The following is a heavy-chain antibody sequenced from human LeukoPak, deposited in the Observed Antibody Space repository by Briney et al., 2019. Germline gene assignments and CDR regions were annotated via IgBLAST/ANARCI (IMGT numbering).Heavy chain of an antibody. V-gene: IGHV4-34*01. Sequence: PSETLSLTCAVYGGSFSGYYWSWIRQPPGKGLEWIGEINHSGSTNYDPSLKSRVTISVDTSKNQFSLKLSSVTAADTAVYYCARHGSGKNGGSSWFDPWGQGTLVTVSS. D-gene: IGHD3-10*01. CDR1: GGSFSGYY. CDR2: INHSGST. J-gene: IGHJ5*02. CDR3: ARHGSGKNGGSSWFDP.